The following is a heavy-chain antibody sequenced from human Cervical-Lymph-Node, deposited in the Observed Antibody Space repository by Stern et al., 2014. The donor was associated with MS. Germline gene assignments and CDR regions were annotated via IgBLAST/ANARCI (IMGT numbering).Heavy chain of an antibody. CDR2: ISGSDGST. V-gene: IGHV3-23*04. J-gene: IGHJ4*02. D-gene: IGHD6-19*01. CDR1: GFTFSSYA. CDR3: AKVYGSGPFDY. Sequence: EMQLVESGGTLVQPGGSLRLSCAASGFTFSSYAMSWVRQAPGQGLEWVSVISGSDGSTFYADSVKGRFTISRDNSKNTLFLQMNSLRAEDTAVYYCAKVYGSGPFDYWGQGTLVTVSS.